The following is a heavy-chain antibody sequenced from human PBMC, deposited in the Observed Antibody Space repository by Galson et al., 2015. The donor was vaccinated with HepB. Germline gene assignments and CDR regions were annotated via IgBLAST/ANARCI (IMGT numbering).Heavy chain of an antibody. V-gene: IGHV3-33*06. J-gene: IGHJ4*02. CDR3: AKVLAHY. CDR2: IWYDGSNK. Sequence: SLRLSCAASGFTFSSYGMHWVRQAPGKGLEWVAVIWYDGSNKYYADSVKGRFTISRDNSKNTLYLQMNSLRVEDTAVYYCAKVLAHYWGQGTLVTVSS. CDR1: GFTFSSYG.